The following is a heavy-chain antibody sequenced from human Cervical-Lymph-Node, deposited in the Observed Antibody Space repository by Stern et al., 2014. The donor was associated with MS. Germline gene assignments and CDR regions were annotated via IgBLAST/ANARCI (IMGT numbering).Heavy chain of an antibody. D-gene: IGHD2-8*01. Sequence: VQLEESGAEVKKPGASVKVSCKASGYTFTSYDINWVRQATGHGLEWMGWMNPNSGNTGYAQKFQGRVTMTRNTSISTAYMELSSLRSEDTAVYYCAATKRGYYLYYGMDVWGQGTTVTVSS. CDR3: AATKRGYYLYYGMDV. V-gene: IGHV1-8*01. CDR1: GYTFTSYD. J-gene: IGHJ6*02. CDR2: MNPNSGNT.